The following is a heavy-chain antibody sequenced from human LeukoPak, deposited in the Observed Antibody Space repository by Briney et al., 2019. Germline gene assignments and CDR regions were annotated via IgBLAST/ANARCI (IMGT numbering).Heavy chain of an antibody. CDR2: INAGNGNT. CDR1: GYTFTSYA. V-gene: IGHV1-3*01. CDR3: ARDKGYSYGYALDY. Sequence: ASLKVSCKACGYTFTSYAMHWVRQAPGQRLEWMGWINAGNGNTKYSQKFQGRVTITRDTSASTAYMELSSLRSEDTAVYYCARDKGYSYGYALDYWGQGTLVTVSS. J-gene: IGHJ4*02. D-gene: IGHD5-18*01.